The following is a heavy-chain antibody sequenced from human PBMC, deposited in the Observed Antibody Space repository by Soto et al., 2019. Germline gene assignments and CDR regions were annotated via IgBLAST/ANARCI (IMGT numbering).Heavy chain of an antibody. CDR2: ISWNSGSI. CDR1: GFTFDDYA. CDR3: AKDYTETLDAFDI. J-gene: IGHJ3*02. Sequence: GGSLRLSCAASGFTFDDYAMHWVRQAPGKGLEWVSGISWNSGSIGYADSVKGRFTISRDNAKNSLYLQMNSLRAEDTALYYCAKDYTETLDAFDIWGQGTMVTVSS. V-gene: IGHV3-9*01.